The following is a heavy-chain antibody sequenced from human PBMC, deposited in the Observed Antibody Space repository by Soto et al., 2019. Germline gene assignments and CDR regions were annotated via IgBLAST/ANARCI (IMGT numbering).Heavy chain of an antibody. CDR3: AREYDFWSGYYIPIQQKYYYYGMDV. Sequence: VASVKVSCKASGGTFSSYAISWVRQAPGQGLEWMGGIIPIFGTANYAQKFQGRVTITADKSTSTAYMELSSLRSEDTAVYYCAREYDFWSGYYIPIQQKYYYYGMDVWGQGTTVTVSS. CDR1: GGTFSSYA. J-gene: IGHJ6*02. CDR2: IIPIFGTA. V-gene: IGHV1-69*06. D-gene: IGHD3-3*01.